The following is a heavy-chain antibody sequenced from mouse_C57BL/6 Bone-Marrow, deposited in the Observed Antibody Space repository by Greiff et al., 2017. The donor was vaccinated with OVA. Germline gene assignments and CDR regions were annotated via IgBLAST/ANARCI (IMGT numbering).Heavy chain of an antibody. V-gene: IGHV1-15*01. D-gene: IGHD2-5*01. CDR2: IDPETGGT. CDR3: TRGYSNYYAMDY. J-gene: IGHJ4*01. Sequence: QVQLQQSGAELVRPGASVTLSCKASGYTFTDYEMHWVKQTPVHGLEWIGAIDPETGGTAYNQKFKGKAILTADKSSSTAYMELRNLTSEDSAVYDCTRGYSNYYAMDYWGQGTSVTVSS. CDR1: GYTFTDYE.